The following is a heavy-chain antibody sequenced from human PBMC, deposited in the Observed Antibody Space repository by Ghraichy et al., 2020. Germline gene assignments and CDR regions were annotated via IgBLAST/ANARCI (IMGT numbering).Heavy chain of an antibody. V-gene: IGHV3-7*01. D-gene: IGHD6-13*01. CDR3: ASPKYSSSWLIYY. CDR1: GFTFSSYW. CDR2: IKEDGSEK. J-gene: IGHJ4*02. Sequence: GSLRLSCAASGFTFSSYWMTWVRQAPGKGLEWVANIKEDGSEKYYVDSVKGRFTISRDNAKNSLYLQMNSLRAEDTAVYYCASPKYSSSWLIYYWGQGTLVTVSS.